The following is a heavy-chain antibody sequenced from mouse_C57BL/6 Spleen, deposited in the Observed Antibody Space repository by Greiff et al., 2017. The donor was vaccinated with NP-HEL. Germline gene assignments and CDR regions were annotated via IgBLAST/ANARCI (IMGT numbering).Heavy chain of an antibody. J-gene: IGHJ4*01. V-gene: IGHV1-19*01. CDR2: INPYNGGT. Sequence: EVQLQQSGPVLVKPGASVKMSCKASGYTFTDYYMNWVKQSHGKSLEWIGVINPYNGGTSYNQKFKGKATLTVDKSSSTAYMELNSLTSEDSAVYYCARRDYTGAMDYWGQGTSVTVSS. D-gene: IGHD2-12*01. CDR1: GYTFTDYY. CDR3: ARRDYTGAMDY.